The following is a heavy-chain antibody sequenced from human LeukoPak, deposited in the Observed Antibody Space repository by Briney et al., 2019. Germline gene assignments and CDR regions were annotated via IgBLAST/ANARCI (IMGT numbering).Heavy chain of an antibody. CDR2: INWNGGST. CDR3: ARAGGDGDYDPLDYYYMDV. CDR1: GFTFDDYG. D-gene: IGHD4-17*01. Sequence: GGSLRLSCAASGFTFDDYGMSWVRQAPGKGLEWVSGINWNGGSTGYADSVKGRFTISRDNAKNSLYLQMNSLRAEDTALYYCARAGGDGDYDPLDYYYMDVWGKGTTVTVSS. V-gene: IGHV3-20*04. J-gene: IGHJ6*03.